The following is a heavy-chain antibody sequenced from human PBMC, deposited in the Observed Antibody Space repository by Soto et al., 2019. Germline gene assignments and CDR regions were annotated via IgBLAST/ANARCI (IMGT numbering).Heavy chain of an antibody. V-gene: IGHV1-69*02. J-gene: IGHJ3*02. CDR3: ASSFLSVVVVAATLHDAFDI. CDR1: GGTFSSYT. CDR2: IIPILGIA. Sequence: SVKVSCKASGGTFSSYTISWVRQAPGQGLEWMGRIIPILGIANYAQKFQGRVTITADKSTSTAYMELSSLRSEDTAVYYCASSFLSVVVVAATLHDAFDIWGQGTMVTVSS. D-gene: IGHD2-15*01.